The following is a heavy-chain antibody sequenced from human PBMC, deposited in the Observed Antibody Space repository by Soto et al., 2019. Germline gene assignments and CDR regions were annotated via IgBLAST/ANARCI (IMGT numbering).Heavy chain of an antibody. J-gene: IGHJ6*02. D-gene: IGHD3-22*01. CDR2: IYHSGST. CDR1: GGSISSSNS. Sequence: SQTLSLTCAVSGGSISSSNSWSGVRQPPGKGLEWIGEIYHSGSTNYNPSLKSRVTISVDKCKNQFSLKLSSVTAADTAVYYCARRGVGSSGYYYKGYYYGMDVWGQGTTVTVSS. CDR3: ARRGVGSSGYYYKGYYYGMDV. V-gene: IGHV4-4*02.